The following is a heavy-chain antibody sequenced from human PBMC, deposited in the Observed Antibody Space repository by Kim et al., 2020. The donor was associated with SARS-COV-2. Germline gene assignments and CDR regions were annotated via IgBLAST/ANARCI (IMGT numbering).Heavy chain of an antibody. V-gene: IGHV3-23*01. CDR3: AKDVVPAAIGNFDY. J-gene: IGHJ4*02. D-gene: IGHD2-2*02. Sequence: ADSVTVRFTSPRDNSKNTLYLQMNSLRAEDTAVYYCAKDVVPAAIGNFDYWGQGTLVTVSS.